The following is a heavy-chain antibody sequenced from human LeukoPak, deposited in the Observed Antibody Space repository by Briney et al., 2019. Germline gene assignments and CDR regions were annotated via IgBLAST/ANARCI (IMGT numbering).Heavy chain of an antibody. CDR1: GFTFSSYG. V-gene: IGHV3-33*01. D-gene: IGHD3-3*01. J-gene: IGHJ6*02. CDR3: ARETYYDFWSGYYFYYGMDV. Sequence: GGSLRLSCAASGFTFSSYGMHWVRQAPGKGLEWVAVIWYDGSNKYYADSVKGRFTISRDNSKNTLYLQMNSVRAEDTAVYYCARETYYDFWSGYYFYYGMDVWGQGTTVTVPS. CDR2: IWYDGSNK.